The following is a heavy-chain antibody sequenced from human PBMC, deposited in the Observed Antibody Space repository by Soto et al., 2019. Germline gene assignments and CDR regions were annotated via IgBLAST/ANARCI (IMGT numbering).Heavy chain of an antibody. Sequence: GGPLRVSCAASGFTISSYWMSRVRQAPGKGLEWVANIKQDGSEKYYVDSVKGRFTISRDNAKNSLYLQMNSLRAEDTAVYYCARDSAFDIWGQGTMVTVSS. CDR2: IKQDGSEK. V-gene: IGHV3-7*05. J-gene: IGHJ3*02. CDR1: GFTISSYW. CDR3: ARDSAFDI.